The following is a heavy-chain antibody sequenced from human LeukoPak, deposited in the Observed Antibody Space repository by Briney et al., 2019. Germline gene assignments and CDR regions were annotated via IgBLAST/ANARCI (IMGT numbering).Heavy chain of an antibody. CDR3: ARDSSSWYSDYYYYMDV. J-gene: IGHJ6*03. D-gene: IGHD6-13*01. CDR2: INPNSGGT. Sequence: GASVKVSCKASGYTFTGYYMHWVRQAPGQGLEWMGWINPNSGGTNYAQKFQGRVTMTSDTSITTAYMELSSLKSDDTAVYYCARDSSSWYSDYYYYMDVWGKGTTVIISS. V-gene: IGHV1-2*02. CDR1: GYTFTGYY.